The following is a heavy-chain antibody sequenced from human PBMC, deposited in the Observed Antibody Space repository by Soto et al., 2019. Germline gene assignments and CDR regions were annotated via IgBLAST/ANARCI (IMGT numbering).Heavy chain of an antibody. V-gene: IGHV3-74*01. CDR2: INSDGSTT. J-gene: IGHJ4*02. CDR3: ANFYSGSYSTY. CDR1: GFTLNYYW. D-gene: IGHD1-26*01. Sequence: GGCLRLSCTASGFTLNYYWMHWVRQAPGKGLVWVSRINSDGSTTNYADSVKGRFTISRDNAKNTLYLEMNSLRAEDTAVYYCANFYSGSYSTYWGQGTLVTVSS.